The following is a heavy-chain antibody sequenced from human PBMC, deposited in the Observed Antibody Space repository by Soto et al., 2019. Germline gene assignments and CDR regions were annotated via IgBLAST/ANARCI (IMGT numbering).Heavy chain of an antibody. J-gene: IGHJ3*02. Sequence: SVKVSCKASGGTFSSYAISWVRQAPGQGLEWMGGIIPIFGTANYAQKFQGRVTITADESTSTAYMELSSLRSEDTAVYYRARARGAYCGGDCFPFDAFDIWGQGTMVTVSS. CDR1: GGTFSSYA. CDR2: IIPIFGTA. D-gene: IGHD2-21*02. V-gene: IGHV1-69*13. CDR3: ARARGAYCGGDCFPFDAFDI.